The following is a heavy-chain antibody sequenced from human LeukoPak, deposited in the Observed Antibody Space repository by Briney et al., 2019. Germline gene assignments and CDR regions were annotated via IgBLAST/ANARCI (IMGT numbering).Heavy chain of an antibody. CDR3: ARHAGSYYFGLDY. CDR1: GGSFSGYY. J-gene: IGHJ4*02. V-gene: IGHV4-59*08. CDR2: IYYSGST. Sequence: SETLSLTCAVYGGSFSGYYWSWIRQPPGKGLEWIGYIYYSGSTNYNPSLKSRVTISVDTSKNQFSLKLSSVTAADTAVYYCARHAGSYYFGLDYWGQGTLVTVSS. D-gene: IGHD1-26*01.